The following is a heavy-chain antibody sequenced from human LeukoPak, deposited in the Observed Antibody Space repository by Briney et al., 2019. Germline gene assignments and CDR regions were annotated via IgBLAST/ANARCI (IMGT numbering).Heavy chain of an antibody. Sequence: PSEILSLTCTVSGASISSYYRTWIRQSPGQGLEWIGYIYHTGATTYNPSLKSRVTMSIDTSKKQFSLKLTSVTAADTAVYFCARYGVSGWVIDNWGQGTLVTVSS. V-gene: IGHV4-59*08. CDR3: ARYGVSGWVIDN. CDR1: GASISSYY. D-gene: IGHD6-19*01. J-gene: IGHJ4*02. CDR2: IYHTGAT.